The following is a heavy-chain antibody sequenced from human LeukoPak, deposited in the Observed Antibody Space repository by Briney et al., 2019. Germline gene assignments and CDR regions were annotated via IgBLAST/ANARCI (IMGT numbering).Heavy chain of an antibody. CDR3: ARGGGLDV. J-gene: IGHJ6*02. CDR2: INHNGNVN. CDR1: GFTFSSYW. D-gene: IGHD3-16*01. V-gene: IGHV3-7*03. Sequence: GGSLRLSCAASGFTFSSYWMNWARQAPGKGLEWVASINHNGNVNYYVDSVKGRFTISRDKAKNSLYLQMSNLRAEDTAVYFCARGGGLDVWGQGATVTVSS.